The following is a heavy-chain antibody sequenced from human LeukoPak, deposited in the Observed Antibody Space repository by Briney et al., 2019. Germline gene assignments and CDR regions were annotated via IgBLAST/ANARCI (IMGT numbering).Heavy chain of an antibody. V-gene: IGHV4-59*08. J-gene: IGHJ4*02. CDR3: ARHRYGQGLGPWSFFDY. CDR2: IYYSGRT. D-gene: IGHD6-19*01. CDR1: GGSISSYY. Sequence: SETLSLTCTVSGGSISSYYWSWIRQPPGKGLGWIGYIYYSGRTNYNPSLKSRVTISVATSKNQSSLKLSSVTAAETAVYYCARHRYGQGLGPWSFFDYWGQGTLVTVSS.